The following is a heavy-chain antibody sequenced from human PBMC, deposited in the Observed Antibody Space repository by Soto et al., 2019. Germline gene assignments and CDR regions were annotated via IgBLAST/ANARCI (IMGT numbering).Heavy chain of an antibody. J-gene: IGHJ6*02. D-gene: IGHD3-3*01. Sequence: SETLSLTCTVSGGSISSGGYYWSWIRQHPGKGLEWIGYIYYSGSTYYNPSLKSRVTISVDTSKNQFSLKLSSVTAADTAVYYCARELYDFWSGHPPYYYYGMDVWGQGTTVTVSS. CDR2: IYYSGST. CDR1: GGSISSGGYY. V-gene: IGHV4-31*03. CDR3: ARELYDFWSGHPPYYYYGMDV.